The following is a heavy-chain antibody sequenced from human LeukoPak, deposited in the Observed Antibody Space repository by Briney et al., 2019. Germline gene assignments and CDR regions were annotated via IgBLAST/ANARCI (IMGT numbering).Heavy chain of an antibody. V-gene: IGHV4-31*03. J-gene: IGHJ5*02. CDR1: GGSTSSGGYY. CDR2: IYYSGST. CDR3: ARGGAPTQRYDFWSGYYQGWFDP. Sequence: SQTLSLTCTVSGGSTSSGGYYWSWIRQHPGKGLEWIGYIYYSGSTYYNPSLKCRVTISVDTSKNQFSLKLSSVTAADTAVYYCARGGAPTQRYDFWSGYYQGWFDPWGQGTLVTVSS. D-gene: IGHD3-3*01.